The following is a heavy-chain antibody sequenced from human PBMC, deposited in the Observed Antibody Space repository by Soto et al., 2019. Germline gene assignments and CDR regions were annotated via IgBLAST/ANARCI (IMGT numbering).Heavy chain of an antibody. CDR1: GGSISSYY. D-gene: IGHD3-10*01. V-gene: IGHV4-59*01. J-gene: IGHJ5*02. CDR2: IYYSGST. CDR3: ASSDYYGSGSYEFDP. Sequence: QVQLQESGPGLVKPSETLSLTCTVSGGSISSYYWSWIRQPPGKGLEWIGYIYYSGSTNYNPSLKSRVTISVDTSKNKFSLKLSSVTAADTAVYYCASSDYYGSGSYEFDPWGQGTLVTVSS.